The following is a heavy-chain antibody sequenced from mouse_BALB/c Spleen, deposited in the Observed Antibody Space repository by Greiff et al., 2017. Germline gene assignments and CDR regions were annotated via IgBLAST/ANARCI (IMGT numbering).Heavy chain of an antibody. J-gene: IGHJ4*01. CDR3: ARWDGYYFAMDY. CDR1: GYTFTSYW. D-gene: IGHD2-3*01. CDR2: INPSTGYT. V-gene: IGHV1-7*01. Sequence: QVQLKESGAELAKPGASVKMSCKASGYTFTSYWMHWVKQRPGQGLEWIGYINPSTGYTEYNQKFKDKATLTADKSSSTAYMQLSSLTSEDSAVYYCARWDGYYFAMDYWGQGTSVTVSS.